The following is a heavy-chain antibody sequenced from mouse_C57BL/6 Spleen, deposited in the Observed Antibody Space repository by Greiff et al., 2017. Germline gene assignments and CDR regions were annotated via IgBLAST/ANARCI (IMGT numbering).Heavy chain of an antibody. CDR2: IYPGSGST. CDR1: GYTFTSYW. J-gene: IGHJ2*01. Sequence: QVQLQQSGAELVKPGASVKMSCKASGYTFTSYWITWVKQRPGQGLEWIGDIYPGSGSTNYNEKFKSKATLTVDTSSSTAYMQLSSLTSEDSAVYYCARGYYYGSSRYFDYWGQGTTLTVSS. V-gene: IGHV1-55*01. CDR3: ARGYYYGSSRYFDY. D-gene: IGHD1-1*01.